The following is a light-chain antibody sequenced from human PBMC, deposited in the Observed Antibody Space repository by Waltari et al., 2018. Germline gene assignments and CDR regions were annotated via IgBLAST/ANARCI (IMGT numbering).Light chain of an antibody. CDR3: SSYTSSGTVI. Sequence: QSALTQPASVSGSPGQSITISCTGTGSDVVSYVYVSWSQQHPGKGPKLMIFDVSNRPSGVSNRFSRSKSGNTASLTISGLQAEDEADYYCSSYTSSGTVIFGGGTKLTVL. CDR2: DVS. J-gene: IGLJ2*01. V-gene: IGLV2-14*03. CDR1: GSDVVSYVY.